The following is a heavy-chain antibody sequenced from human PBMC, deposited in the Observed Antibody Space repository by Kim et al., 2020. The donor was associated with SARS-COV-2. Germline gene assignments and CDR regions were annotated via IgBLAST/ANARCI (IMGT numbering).Heavy chain of an antibody. J-gene: IGHJ4*02. D-gene: IGHD5-12*01. CDR3: AREFGYSTMAFDY. V-gene: IGHV1-69*01. Sequence: GQKFQGRVSITADESTSTAYMELSSLRSEDTAVYYCAREFGYSTMAFDYWGQGTLVTVSS.